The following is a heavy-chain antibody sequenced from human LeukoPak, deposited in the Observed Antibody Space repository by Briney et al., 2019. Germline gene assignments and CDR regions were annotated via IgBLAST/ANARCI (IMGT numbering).Heavy chain of an antibody. CDR3: ARERNYGDYVGDADP. CDR2: INHSGST. CDR1: GGSFSGYY. Sequence: SETLSLTCAVYGGSFSGYYWSWIRQPPGKGLEWIGEINHSGSTNYNPSLKSRVTISVDTSKNQFSLKLSSVTAADTAVYYCARERNYGDYVGDADPWGQGTLVTVSS. D-gene: IGHD4-17*01. J-gene: IGHJ5*02. V-gene: IGHV4-34*01.